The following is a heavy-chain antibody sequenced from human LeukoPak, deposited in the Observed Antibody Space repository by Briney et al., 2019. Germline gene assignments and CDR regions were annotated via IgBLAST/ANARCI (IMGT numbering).Heavy chain of an antibody. J-gene: IGHJ3*02. Sequence: GGSLRLSCAASGFTFSSYSMNWVRQAPGKGLEWVSSISSSSSYIYYADSVKGRFAISRDNAKNSLYLQMNSLRAEDTAVYYCARDSSGYSYGLTFDAFDIWGQGTMVTVSS. D-gene: IGHD5-18*01. CDR1: GFTFSSYS. CDR3: ARDSSGYSYGLTFDAFDI. V-gene: IGHV3-21*01. CDR2: ISSSSSYI.